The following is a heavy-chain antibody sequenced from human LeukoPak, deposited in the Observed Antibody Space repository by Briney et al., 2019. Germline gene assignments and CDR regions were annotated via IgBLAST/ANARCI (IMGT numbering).Heavy chain of an antibody. CDR1: GGSFSGYY. CDR2: INHSGST. Sequence: PSETLSLTCAVYGGSFSGYYWSWIRQPPGKGLEWSGEINHSGSTNYNPSLKSRVTISVDTSKNQFSLKLSSVTAADTAVYYCARGEDVVVPAAKQPLDVWGKGTTVTVSS. J-gene: IGHJ6*04. V-gene: IGHV4-34*01. D-gene: IGHD2-2*01. CDR3: ARGEDVVVPAAKQPLDV.